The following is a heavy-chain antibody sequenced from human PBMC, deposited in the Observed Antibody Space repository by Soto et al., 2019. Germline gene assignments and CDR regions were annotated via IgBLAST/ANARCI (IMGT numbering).Heavy chain of an antibody. J-gene: IGHJ6*02. Sequence: ASVKVSCKASGYTFTGYYMHWVRQAPGQGLEWMGWINPNSGGTNYAQKFQGWVTMTRDTSISPAYMGLSRLRSDDTAVYYCARDAGQWELLRTAYYYYGMDVWGQGTTVTVSS. V-gene: IGHV1-2*04. CDR2: INPNSGGT. CDR1: GYTFTGYY. D-gene: IGHD1-26*01. CDR3: ARDAGQWELLRTAYYYYGMDV.